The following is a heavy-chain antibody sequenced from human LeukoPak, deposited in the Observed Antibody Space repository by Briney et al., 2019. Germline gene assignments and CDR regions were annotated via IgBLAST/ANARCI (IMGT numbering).Heavy chain of an antibody. J-gene: IGHJ4*02. CDR2: IKSKTDGGTT. CDR1: GFTFSNFG. CDR3: TTEYDFWSGYDY. D-gene: IGHD3-3*01. Sequence: PGGSLRLSCVASGFTFSNFGVHWVRQAPGKGLEWVGRIKSKTDGGTTDYAAPVKGRFTISRDDSKNTLYLQMNSLKTEDTAVYYCTTEYDFWSGYDYWGQGTLVTVSS. V-gene: IGHV3-15*01.